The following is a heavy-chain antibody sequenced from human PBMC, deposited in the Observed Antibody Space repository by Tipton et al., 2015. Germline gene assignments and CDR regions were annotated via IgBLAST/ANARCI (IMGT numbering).Heavy chain of an antibody. J-gene: IGHJ4*02. V-gene: IGHV4-61*01. CDR3: ARARGRHGGLFDS. D-gene: IGHD4-23*01. CDR1: GGSVNSANYY. CDR2: IQFSGAT. Sequence: TLSLTCTVSGGSVNSANYYWSWIRQPPGKELEWIGYIQFSGATNYNPSLESRVSISVDTSKTQFSLEMRSVTATDTAVYYCARARGRHGGLFDSWGQGTLVTVSS.